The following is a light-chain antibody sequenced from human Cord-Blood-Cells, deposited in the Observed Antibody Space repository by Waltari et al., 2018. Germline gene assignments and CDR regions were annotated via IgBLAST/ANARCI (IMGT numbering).Light chain of an antibody. J-gene: IGLJ1*01. CDR3: CSYAGSYTYG. Sequence: QSALTQPRSVSGSPGQSVTISCTGTSSDVGGYNYVSWYQQHPGKAPKLMVYGVSKRPSGVPDRVSGSKSGNTASLTISGLQAEDEADYYCCSYAGSYTYGFGTGTKVTVL. V-gene: IGLV2-11*01. CDR2: GVS. CDR1: SSDVGGYNY.